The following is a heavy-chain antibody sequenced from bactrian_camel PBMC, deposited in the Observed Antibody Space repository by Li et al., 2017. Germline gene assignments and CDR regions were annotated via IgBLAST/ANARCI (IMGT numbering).Heavy chain of an antibody. Sequence: VQLVESGGGLVQPGGSLRLSCAASGFTFSTYAMNWVRQAPGKGLEWVSGINSVGDVTYYADSVKGRFTISRDNAKNMLFLQSNNLKTEDTAMYYCAKDHGGAGWVTNFWGQGTQVTVS. D-gene: IGHD5*01. CDR2: INSVGDVT. V-gene: IGHV3S40*01. CDR3: AKDHGGAGWVTNF. CDR1: GFTFSTYA. J-gene: IGHJ4*01.